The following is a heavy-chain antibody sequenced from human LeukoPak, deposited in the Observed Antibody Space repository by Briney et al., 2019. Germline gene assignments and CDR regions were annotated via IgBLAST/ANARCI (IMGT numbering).Heavy chain of an antibody. J-gene: IGHJ4*02. V-gene: IGHV3-33*01. D-gene: IGHD1-26*01. Sequence: GSTLRLSCAASGFTFSTYGMHWVRQAPGEGLEWVAHILFDGSNKNYADSLKGRLTTSRDNSKNTLYLQIDSLRAEDSAVYYCARDLSKGGYFDFWGQGTLVTVSS. CDR1: GFTFSTYG. CDR2: ILFDGSNK. CDR3: ARDLSKGGYFDF.